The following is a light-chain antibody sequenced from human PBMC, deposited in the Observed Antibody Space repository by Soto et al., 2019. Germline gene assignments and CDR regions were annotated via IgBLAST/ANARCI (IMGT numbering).Light chain of an antibody. CDR2: DAV. CDR3: QQYGSSPLT. CDR1: QSVSSF. V-gene: IGKV3-20*01. Sequence: EIELTQSPATLSLSPGERATLACRASQSVSSFLVWYQQKPGQAPRLLIYDAVNRATGIPDRFSGSGSGTDFTLTISRLEPEDFAVYYCQQYGSSPLTFGGGTKVDIK. J-gene: IGKJ4*01.